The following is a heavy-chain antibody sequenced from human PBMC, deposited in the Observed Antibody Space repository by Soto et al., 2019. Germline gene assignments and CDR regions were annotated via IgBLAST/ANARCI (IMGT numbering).Heavy chain of an antibody. Sequence: SETLSLTCAVYGGSFSGYYWSWIRQPPGKGLEWIGEINHSGSTNYNPSLKSRVTISVDTSKNQFSLKLSSVTAADTAVYYCASIRLGELSFRRGNWFDPWGQGTLVTVSS. D-gene: IGHD3-16*02. J-gene: IGHJ5*02. CDR1: GGSFSGYY. CDR2: INHSGST. V-gene: IGHV4-34*01. CDR3: ASIRLGELSFRRGNWFDP.